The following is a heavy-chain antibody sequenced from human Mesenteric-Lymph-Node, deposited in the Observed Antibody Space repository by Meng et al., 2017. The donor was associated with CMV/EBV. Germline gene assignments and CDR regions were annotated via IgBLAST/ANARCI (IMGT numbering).Heavy chain of an antibody. J-gene: IGHJ3*02. Sequence: ASVKVSCKASGYTFTSYGISWVRQAPGQGLEWMGWISAYNGNTNYAQKLQGRVTMTTDTSTSTAYMELRSLRSDDTAVYYCAREFNYCGGVCYSPAFDIWGQGTMVTVSS. D-gene: IGHD2-21*01. CDR2: ISAYNGNT. CDR1: GYTFTSYG. CDR3: AREFNYCGGVCYSPAFDI. V-gene: IGHV1-18*01.